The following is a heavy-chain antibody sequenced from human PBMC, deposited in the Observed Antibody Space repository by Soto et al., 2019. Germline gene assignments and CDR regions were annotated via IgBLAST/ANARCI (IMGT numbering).Heavy chain of an antibody. D-gene: IGHD6-19*01. V-gene: IGHV4-34*01. Sequence: SETLSLTCAVYGGSFSGYYWSWIRQPPGKGLEWIGEINHSGSTNYNPSLKSRVTISVDTSKNQFSLKLSSVTAADTAVYYCARGVSYSSGWYWFDPWDQGTRVTVSS. CDR2: INHSGST. J-gene: IGHJ5*02. CDR1: GGSFSGYY. CDR3: ARGVSYSSGWYWFDP.